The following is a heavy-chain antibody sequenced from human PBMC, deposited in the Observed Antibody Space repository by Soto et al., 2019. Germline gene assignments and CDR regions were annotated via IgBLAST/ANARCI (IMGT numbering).Heavy chain of an antibody. J-gene: IGHJ4*02. CDR3: ARDRDNSYGDTISFDY. Sequence: GASVKVSCKASGGTFSSYAISWVRQAPGQGLEWMGGIIPIFGTANYAQKFQGRVTITADESTSTAYMELSSLRSEDTAVYYCARDRDNSYGDTISFDYWGQGTLVTVS. V-gene: IGHV1-69*13. CDR2: IIPIFGTA. D-gene: IGHD5-18*01. CDR1: GGTFSSYA.